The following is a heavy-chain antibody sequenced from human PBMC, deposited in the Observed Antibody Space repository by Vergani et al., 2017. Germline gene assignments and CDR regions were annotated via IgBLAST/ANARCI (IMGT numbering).Heavy chain of an antibody. Sequence: QVQLQESGPGLVKPSETLSLTCTVSGGSISSYYWSWIRQPPGKGLEWIGYIYYSGSTNDNPSLKSRVTISVDTSKNQFSLKLSSVTAADTAVYYCARVIGSGSYLYYYYYYYMDVWGKGTTVTVSS. J-gene: IGHJ6*03. CDR3: ARVIGSGSYLYYYYYYYMDV. D-gene: IGHD3-10*01. CDR2: IYYSGST. V-gene: IGHV4-59*01. CDR1: GGSISSYY.